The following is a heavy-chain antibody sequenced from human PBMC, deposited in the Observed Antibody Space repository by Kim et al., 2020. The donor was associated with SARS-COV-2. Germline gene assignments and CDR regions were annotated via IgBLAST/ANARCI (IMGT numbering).Heavy chain of an antibody. CDR3: TRDSIRSSGADDAFDI. V-gene: IGHV3-49*03. D-gene: IGHD6-25*01. CDR2: IRSKAYGGTT. J-gene: IGHJ3*02. CDR1: GFTFGDYA. Sequence: GGSLRLSCTASGFTFGDYAMSWFRQAPGKGLEWVGFIRSKAYGGTTEYAASVKGRFTISRDDSKSIAYLQMNSLKTEDTAVYYCTRDSIRSSGADDAFDIWGQGTMVTVSS.